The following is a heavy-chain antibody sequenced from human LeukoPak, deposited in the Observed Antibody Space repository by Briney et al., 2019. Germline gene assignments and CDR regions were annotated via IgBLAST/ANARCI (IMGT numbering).Heavy chain of an antibody. V-gene: IGHV3-23*01. D-gene: IGHD2-2*01. J-gene: IGHJ4*02. Sequence: GGSLRLSCAASGFTFSSYAMSWVRQAPGKGLEWVSRISGSGGSTYYADSVKGRFTISRDNSKNMLYLQMNSLRAEDTAVYYCAKESCSSTSCYYGSDYWGQGTLVTVSS. CDR1: GFTFSSYA. CDR2: ISGSGGST. CDR3: AKESCSSTSCYYGSDY.